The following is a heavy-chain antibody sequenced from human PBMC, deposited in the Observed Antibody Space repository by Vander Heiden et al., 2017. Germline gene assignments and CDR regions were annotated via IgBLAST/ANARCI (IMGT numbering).Heavy chain of an antibody. CDR1: GCSISSGGYY. CDR2: ISYSGST. J-gene: IGHJ5*02. CDR3: AKALRVPWFDP. Sequence: QAQLQESGPGLVRPSQTLSLICTVSGCSISSGGYYGSWIRQHPGKGLEWIGYISYSGSTYYNPSLKSRVTISVDTSKNHFSLKLSSVTAADTAVYYCAKALRVPWFDPWGQGTLVTVSS. D-gene: IGHD3-10*01. V-gene: IGHV4-31*03.